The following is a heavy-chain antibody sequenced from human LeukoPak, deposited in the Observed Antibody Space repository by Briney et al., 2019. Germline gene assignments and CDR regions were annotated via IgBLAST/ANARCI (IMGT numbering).Heavy chain of an antibody. D-gene: IGHD2-15*01. CDR2: ISSSGSTI. V-gene: IGHV3-48*03. CDR1: GFTFSSYE. CDR3: AGTRISDYYYYGMDV. Sequence: GGSLRLSCAASGFTFSSYEMNWVRQAPGKGLEWVSYISSSGSTIYYADSVKGRITISRDNAKNSLYLQMNSLRAEDTAVYYCAGTRISDYYYYGMDVWGQGTTVTVSS. J-gene: IGHJ6*02.